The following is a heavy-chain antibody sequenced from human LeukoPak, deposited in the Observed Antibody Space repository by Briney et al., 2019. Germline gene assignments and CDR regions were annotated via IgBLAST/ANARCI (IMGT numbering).Heavy chain of an antibody. J-gene: IGHJ5*02. Sequence: SETLSLTCAVSGGSISTYYWNWIRQTPGKGLEWIGHISYGNTDYNPSLKSRVTISVDTSKNQFSLKLTSVTAADTAVYYCARDKAHSYGRYFDPWGQGALVTVSS. CDR2: ISYGNT. CDR1: GGSISTYY. V-gene: IGHV4-59*01. D-gene: IGHD5-18*01. CDR3: ARDKAHSYGRYFDP.